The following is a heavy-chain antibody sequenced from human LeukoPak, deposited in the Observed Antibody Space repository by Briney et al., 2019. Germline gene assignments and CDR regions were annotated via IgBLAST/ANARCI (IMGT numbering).Heavy chain of an antibody. CDR1: RFTFSSYS. J-gene: IGHJ4*02. CDR2: ISSSSSYI. Sequence: GGSLRLSCAASRFTFSSYSMNWVRQAPGKGLEWVSSISSSSSYIYYADSVKGRFTISRDNAKNSLYLQMNSLRAEDTAVYYCARGVYLTKNFDYWGQGTLVTVSS. D-gene: IGHD4/OR15-4a*01. CDR3: ARGVYLTKNFDY. V-gene: IGHV3-21*01.